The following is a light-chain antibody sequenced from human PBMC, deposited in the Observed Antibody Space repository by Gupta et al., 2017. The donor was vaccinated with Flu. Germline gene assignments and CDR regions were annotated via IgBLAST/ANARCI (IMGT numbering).Light chain of an antibody. Sequence: TRSDIGDYKYVSWYQQFPGKAPSLIIYEVSNRPSRVSSRFSGSKSGNTASLTISGLQAEDEADYFCSSYSTSNTLVFGTGTQVSVL. CDR2: EVS. CDR1: RSDIGDYKY. CDR3: SSYSTSNTLV. V-gene: IGLV2-14*01. J-gene: IGLJ1*01.